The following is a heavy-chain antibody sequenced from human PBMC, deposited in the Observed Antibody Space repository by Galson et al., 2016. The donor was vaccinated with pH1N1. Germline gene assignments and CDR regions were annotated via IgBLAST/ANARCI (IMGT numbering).Heavy chain of an antibody. Sequence: SVKVSCKASGGIFFSYGISWVRQAPGQGLEWMGGIAPIFGTANYAQKFQGRVTITADKSTSTAYMELSSLRSEDTAVYYCAGGDSYNPTYFQHWGQGTLVTVSS. CDR1: GGIFFSYG. CDR3: AGGDSYNPTYFQH. J-gene: IGHJ1*01. D-gene: IGHD5-18*01. V-gene: IGHV1-69*06. CDR2: IAPIFGTA.